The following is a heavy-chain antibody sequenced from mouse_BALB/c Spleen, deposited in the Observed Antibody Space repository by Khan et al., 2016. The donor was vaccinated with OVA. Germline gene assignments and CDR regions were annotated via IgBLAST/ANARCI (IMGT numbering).Heavy chain of an antibody. V-gene: IGHV1-5*01. D-gene: IGHD2-1*01. CDR2: LYPGTGDT. CDR1: GYTFTTYW. Sequence: VQLKESGTVLARPGASVKMSCKGSGYTFTTYWMHWVKQRPGQGLEWIGALYPGTGDTNFNQKFKDKAKLTAVTSTSTAYMELNSLTNEDSAVYYCTRNGFGNYESWDYWGQGTTLTVSS. J-gene: IGHJ2*01. CDR3: TRNGFGNYESWDY.